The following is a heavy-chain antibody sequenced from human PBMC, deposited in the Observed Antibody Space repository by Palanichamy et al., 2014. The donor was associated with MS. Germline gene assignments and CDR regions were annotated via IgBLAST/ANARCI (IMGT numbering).Heavy chain of an antibody. J-gene: IGHJ4*02. CDR1: GFSFSDYF. CDR2: ISSSTTDT. V-gene: IGHV3-11*06. Sequence: QVRVGGVWGRALVKPGGSLRVSCAASGFSFSDYFMSWIRQAPGKGLEWVSYISSSTTDTNYADSVKGRFTISRDNAKNSLYLQMNTLRAEDTAVYYCARGGYSGYDIDFWGQGTLVTVSS. CDR3: ARGGYSGYDIDF. D-gene: IGHD5-12*01.